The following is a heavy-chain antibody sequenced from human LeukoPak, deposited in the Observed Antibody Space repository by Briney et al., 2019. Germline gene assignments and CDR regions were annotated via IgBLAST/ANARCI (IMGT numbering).Heavy chain of an antibody. V-gene: IGHV3-53*01. CDR1: GFTVSGNY. CDR2: LYGGGTT. J-gene: IGHJ4*02. Sequence: GGSLRLSCAASGFTVSGNYMSWVRQAPGKGLEWVSVLYGGGTTFYADSVKGRFTISRDNSKNTLYFQMNSLRAEDTAVYYCARGSAQLGAAGLFEYWGQGTLVTVSS. D-gene: IGHD6-13*01. CDR3: ARGSAQLGAAGLFEY.